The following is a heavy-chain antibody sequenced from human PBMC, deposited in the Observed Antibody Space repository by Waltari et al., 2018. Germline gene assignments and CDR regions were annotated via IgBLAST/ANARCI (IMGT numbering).Heavy chain of an antibody. J-gene: IGHJ1*01. CDR2: INAGNGNT. CDR3: ARELAYCSGGSCYSGYFQH. CDR1: GYTFTSYA. D-gene: IGHD2-15*01. Sequence: QVQLVQSGAEVKKPGASVKVSCKASGYTFTSYAMNWVRQAPGQRLEWMGWINAGNGNTKYSQKFQGRVTITADKSTSTAYMELSSLRSEDTAVYYCARELAYCSGGSCYSGYFQHWGQGTLVTVSS. V-gene: IGHV1-3*01.